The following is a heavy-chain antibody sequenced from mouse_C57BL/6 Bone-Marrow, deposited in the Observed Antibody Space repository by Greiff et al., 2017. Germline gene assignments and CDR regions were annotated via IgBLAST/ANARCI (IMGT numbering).Heavy chain of an antibody. J-gene: IGHJ3*01. V-gene: IGHV1-19*01. CDR1: GYTFTDYY. D-gene: IGHD2-3*01. CDR2: INPYNGGT. CDR3: ARNGGYRAWFAY. Sequence: EVQLQQSGPVLVKPGASVKMSCKASGYTFTDYYMNWVKQSHGKSLEWIGVINPYNGGTSYNQKFKGKATLTVDKSSSTAYMELNSLTSEESAVYYCARNGGYRAWFAYWGQGTLVTVSA.